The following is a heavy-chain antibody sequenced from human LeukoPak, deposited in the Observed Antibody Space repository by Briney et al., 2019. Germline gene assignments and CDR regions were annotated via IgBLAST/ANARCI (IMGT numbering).Heavy chain of an antibody. D-gene: IGHD5-24*01. CDR2: INQDESKA. CDR1: GFTFRNYL. J-gene: IGHJ3*01. Sequence: PGGSLRLSCAVSGFTFRNYLMHWVRQAPGQGLVWVSRINQDESKAYADSVRGRFTVSRDNAKNMLYLHLSGPRAEDTAVYFCGRGGDGIDFWGQGTTVIVSS. V-gene: IGHV3-74*01. CDR3: GRGGDGIDF.